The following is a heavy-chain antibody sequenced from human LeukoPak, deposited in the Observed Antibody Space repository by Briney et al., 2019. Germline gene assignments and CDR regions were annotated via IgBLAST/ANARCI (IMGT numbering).Heavy chain of an antibody. V-gene: IGHV3-7*01. CDR2: IKQDGREE. D-gene: IGHD3-16*01. CDR3: ARERMGPRGTFDI. J-gene: IGHJ3*02. CDR1: RFTFSIYW. Sequence: GGSPRLSCVASRFTFSIYWMSWVRQAPGKGLEWVANIKQDGREEYYVDSVKGRFSISRDNAKNSLYLQMNSLRAEDTAVYYCARERMGPRGTFDIWGQGTMVTVSS.